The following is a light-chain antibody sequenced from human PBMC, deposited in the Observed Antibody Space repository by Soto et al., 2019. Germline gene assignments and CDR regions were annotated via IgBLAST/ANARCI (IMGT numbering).Light chain of an antibody. CDR1: QSVSDT. V-gene: IGKV3-15*01. Sequence: EIVMTQSPATLSVSPGGRATLSFRASQSVSDTLAWYQQKPGQAPRLLIHGASTRAPGFPARFSVSGSGTDFTLTISSLQSEYFAVYYCQQYYNWPWTFGQGTKVESK. J-gene: IGKJ1*01. CDR3: QQYYNWPWT. CDR2: GAS.